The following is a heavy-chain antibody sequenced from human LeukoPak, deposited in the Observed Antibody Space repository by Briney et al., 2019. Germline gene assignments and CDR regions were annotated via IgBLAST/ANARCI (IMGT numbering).Heavy chain of an antibody. CDR2: IDLGDSDT. Sequence: GGSLKISCKTSGYIFTTYWIGWVRQMPGKGLEWMGIIDLGDSDTRYSPSFQGQVTISADKSISTAYLQWSSLKASDTAMYYCARRVLSDAFDIWGQGTMVTVSS. CDR3: ARRVLSDAFDI. V-gene: IGHV5-51*01. J-gene: IGHJ3*02. D-gene: IGHD3-16*01. CDR1: GYIFTTYW.